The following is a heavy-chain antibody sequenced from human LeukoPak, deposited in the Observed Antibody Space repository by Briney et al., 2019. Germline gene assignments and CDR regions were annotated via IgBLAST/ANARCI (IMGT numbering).Heavy chain of an antibody. Sequence: GGSLTLSCAASGFTFSSYAMSWVRQAPGKGLEWVSAISGSGGSTYYADSVKGRFTISRDNSKNTLYLQMNSLRAEDTAVYYCAKDLGGFHARMATISVDYWGQGTLVTVSS. CDR2: ISGSGGST. CDR1: GFTFSSYA. J-gene: IGHJ4*02. V-gene: IGHV3-23*01. D-gene: IGHD5-12*01. CDR3: AKDLGGFHARMATISVDY.